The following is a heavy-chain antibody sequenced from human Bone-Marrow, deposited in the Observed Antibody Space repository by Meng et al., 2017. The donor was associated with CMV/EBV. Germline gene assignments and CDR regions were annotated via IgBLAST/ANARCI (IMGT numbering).Heavy chain of an antibody. CDR1: GFTFSSYD. J-gene: IGHJ6*02. V-gene: IGHV3-13*01. CDR2: IGTAGDT. Sequence: GEFLKISCAASGFTFSSYDMHWVRQATGKGLEWVSAIGTAGDTYYPGSVKGRFTISRENAKNSLYLQMNSLRAGDTAVYYCARDGDRDYWGYKGYGMDVWGQGTTVTVSS. CDR3: ARDGDRDYWGYKGYGMDV. D-gene: IGHD7-27*01.